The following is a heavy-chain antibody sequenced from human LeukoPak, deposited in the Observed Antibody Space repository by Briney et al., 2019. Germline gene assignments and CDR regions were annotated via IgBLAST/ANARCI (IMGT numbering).Heavy chain of an antibody. CDR3: AKSAYYDFWSGYYTFDY. J-gene: IGHJ4*02. D-gene: IGHD3-3*01. CDR1: GFTFSRYA. CDR2: MSYDGTNK. V-gene: IGHV3-30*18. Sequence: PGRSLRLSCAASGFTFSRYAIHWVRQAPGKGLEWVAVMSYDGTNKYHAESVRGRFTISRDNSKNTLYLQMNSLRAEDTAVYCCAKSAYYDFWSGYYTFDYWGQGTLVTVSS.